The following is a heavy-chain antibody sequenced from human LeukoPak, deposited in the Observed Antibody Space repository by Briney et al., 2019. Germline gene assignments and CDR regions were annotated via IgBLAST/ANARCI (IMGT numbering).Heavy chain of an antibody. CDR2: ISWDGYST. CDR3: AKDHLRGYSYGYFDY. D-gene: IGHD5-18*01. V-gene: IGHV3-43*01. CDR1: GFTFDDYA. J-gene: IGHJ4*02. Sequence: GGSLRLSCAASGFTFDDYAMHWVRHAPGKGLEWVSLISWDGYSTFYADSVKGRFTISRDNSKNSLYLQMNSLRTEDTALYYCAKDHLRGYSYGYFDYWGQGTLVTVSS.